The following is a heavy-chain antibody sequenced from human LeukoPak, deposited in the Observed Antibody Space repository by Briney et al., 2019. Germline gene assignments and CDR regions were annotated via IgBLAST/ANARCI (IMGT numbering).Heavy chain of an antibody. CDR1: GGSFSGYY. V-gene: IGHV4-34*01. J-gene: IGHJ4*02. CDR3: ARDGLRYFDWLLSSYLDY. D-gene: IGHD3-9*01. CDR2: INHSGST. Sequence: PSETLSLTCAVYGGSFSGYYWSWIHQPPGKGLEWIGEINHSGSTNYNPSLKSRVTISVDTSKNQFSLKLSSVTAADTAVYYCARDGLRYFDWLLSSYLDYWGQGTLVTVSS.